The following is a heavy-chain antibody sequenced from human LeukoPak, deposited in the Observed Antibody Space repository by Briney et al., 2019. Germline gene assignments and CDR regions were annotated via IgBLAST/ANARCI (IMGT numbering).Heavy chain of an antibody. CDR2: ISSSSSYI. J-gene: IGHJ3*02. D-gene: IGHD3-16*01. CDR3: ARDLDYDYVWGRNAFDI. V-gene: IGHV3-21*01. CDR1: GFTFSSYS. Sequence: GGSLRLSCAASGFTFSSYSMNWVRQAPGKGLEWVSSISSSSSYIYYADSVKGRFTISRDNAKNSLYLQMNSLRAEDTAVYYCARDLDYDYVWGRNAFDIWGQGTMVTVSS.